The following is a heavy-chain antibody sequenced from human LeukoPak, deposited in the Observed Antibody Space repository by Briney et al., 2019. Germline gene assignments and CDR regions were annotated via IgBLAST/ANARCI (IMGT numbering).Heavy chain of an antibody. Sequence: SETLSLTCTVSGGSISSHYWSWIRQPPGKGLEWIGYIYYSGSTNYNPSLKSRVTISVDTSKNQFSLKLSSVTAADTAVYYCARVHDYAAFDYWGQGTLVTVSP. CDR2: IYYSGST. CDR3: ARVHDYAAFDY. D-gene: IGHD4-17*01. CDR1: GGSISSHY. V-gene: IGHV4-59*11. J-gene: IGHJ4*02.